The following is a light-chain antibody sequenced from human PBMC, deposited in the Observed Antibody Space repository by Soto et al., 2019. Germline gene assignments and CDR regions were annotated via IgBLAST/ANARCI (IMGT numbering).Light chain of an antibody. CDR3: QQYNNWPFT. CDR1: QSVSSN. J-gene: IGKJ3*01. CDR2: GAS. V-gene: IGKV3-15*01. Sequence: EIVMTQSPATLSVSPGERATLSCRASQSVSSNLAWYQQKPDQAPRLLIYGASTRATGIPARFSGSGSGTEVTLTISSLQSEDFAVYYCQQYNNWPFTFGPGTKVDI.